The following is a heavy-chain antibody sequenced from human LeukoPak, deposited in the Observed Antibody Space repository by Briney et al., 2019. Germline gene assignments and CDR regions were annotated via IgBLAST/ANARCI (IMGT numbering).Heavy chain of an antibody. CDR1: GGSFSGDC. D-gene: IGHD7-27*01. CDR3: AGTYQTGDLSNYQRQGLDY. CDR2: INHSGST. V-gene: IGHV4-34*01. J-gene: IGHJ4*02. Sequence: SETLSLTCAVYGGSFSGDCWSWIRQPPGKGLEWIGEINHSGSTNYNPSLKSRVTISVDTSKNQFSLKLSSVTAADTAVYYCAGTYQTGDLSNYQRQGLDYWGQGTLVTVSS.